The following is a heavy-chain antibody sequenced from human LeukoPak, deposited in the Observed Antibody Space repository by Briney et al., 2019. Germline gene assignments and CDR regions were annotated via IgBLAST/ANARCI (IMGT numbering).Heavy chain of an antibody. CDR3: VRSIDY. CDR1: GFTFSNYW. Sequence: GESLRLSCAASGFTFSNYWMSCVRQAPGRGLEWSANINPDGSATFYVDSVEGRFTISTDNAKNSLYLQMNSLRVEDTAVYYCVRSIDYWGQGTLVTVSS. CDR2: INPDGSAT. J-gene: IGHJ4*02. V-gene: IGHV3-7*01.